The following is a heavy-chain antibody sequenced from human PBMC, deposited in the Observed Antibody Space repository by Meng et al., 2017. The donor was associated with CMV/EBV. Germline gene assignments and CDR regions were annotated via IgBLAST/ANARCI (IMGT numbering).Heavy chain of an antibody. D-gene: IGHD2-2*01. CDR1: GVSLSAYY. V-gene: IGHV4-34*01. CDR2: INHSGST. CDR3: ARGFPSWRKPAYYFDY. Sequence: QSGGAGVWKGAESMYLTCAVYGVSLSAYYWSWNRQPQGKGLEWIGEINHSGSTNYNPALKSRVTISVDTSKNPCSLNLSSVTAADTAVYYCARGFPSWRKPAYYFDYWGQGTLVTVSS. J-gene: IGHJ4*02.